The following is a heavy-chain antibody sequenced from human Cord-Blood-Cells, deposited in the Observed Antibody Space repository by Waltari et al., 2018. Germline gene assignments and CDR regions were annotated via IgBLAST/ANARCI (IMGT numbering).Heavy chain of an antibody. CDR1: GGSFSGYY. V-gene: IGHV4-34*01. CDR2: INHSGST. CDR3: ARRKKTYSSSWYWFDP. Sequence: QVQLQQWGAGLLKPSETLSLTCAVYGGSFSGYYWSWIRQPPGKGLEWIGEINHSGSTNSNPALKSGVTISVETSKNQFSRKLSSVTAADTAVYYCARRKKTYSSSWYWFDPWGQGTLVTVSS. D-gene: IGHD6-13*01. J-gene: IGHJ5*02.